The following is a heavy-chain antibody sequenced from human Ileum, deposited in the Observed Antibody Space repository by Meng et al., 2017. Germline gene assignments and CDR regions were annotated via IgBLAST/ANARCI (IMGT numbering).Heavy chain of an antibody. CDR3: ARENDNWNYFDY. CDR2: INAGNGNI. D-gene: IGHD1-1*01. J-gene: IGHJ4*02. CDR1: GYTFRNYP. Sequence: QVQLVQSGTEVKKVGAAVKVSSTASGYTFRNYPLHWVRQAPGQRPEWMGWINAGNGNIKISQKFQGRITITSDTSATAYMELSSLRSEDTAVYFCARENDNWNYFDYWGQGSLVTVSS. V-gene: IGHV1-3*01.